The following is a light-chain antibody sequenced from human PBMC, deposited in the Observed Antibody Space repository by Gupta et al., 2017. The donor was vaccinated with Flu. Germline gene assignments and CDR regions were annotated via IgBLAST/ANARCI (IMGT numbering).Light chain of an antibody. Sequence: QLVLTQSPSASASLGASVNLTRRLSSGFSHYSIAWLHQQAEKGPRYLMKVNSDGSHSKGDGIPDRFSGSGSETERYLTISSLQSDDEGDYYCQSWGTGMGVFGGGTTLTVL. J-gene: IGLJ3*02. CDR1: SGFSHYS. V-gene: IGLV4-69*01. CDR3: QSWGTGMGV. CDR2: VNSDGSH.